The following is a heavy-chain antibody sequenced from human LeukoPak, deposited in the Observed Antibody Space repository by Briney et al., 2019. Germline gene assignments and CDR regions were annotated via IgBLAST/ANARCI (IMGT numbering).Heavy chain of an antibody. J-gene: IGHJ4*02. V-gene: IGHV1-18*04. Sequence: ASVKVSCKASGYTFTSYYMHWVRQAPGQGLEWMGWISAYNGNTNYAQKLQGRVTMTTDTSTSTAYMELRSLRSDDTAVYYCAREAGYYDSIRPNDYWGQGTLVTVSS. CDR1: GYTFTSYY. CDR2: ISAYNGNT. D-gene: IGHD3-22*01. CDR3: AREAGYYDSIRPNDY.